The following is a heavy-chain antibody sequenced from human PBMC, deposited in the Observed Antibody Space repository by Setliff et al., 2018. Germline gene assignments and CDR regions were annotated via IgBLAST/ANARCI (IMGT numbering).Heavy chain of an antibody. CDR3: ARHKSDGSGSYPSLYMDV. D-gene: IGHD3-10*01. J-gene: IGHJ6*03. V-gene: IGHV4-59*08. Sequence: SETLSLTCTVSGGSISSYYWSWIRQPPGKGLEWIGYINYSGSTNYNPSLKSRVTISVDSSKNQFSVKLSSVTAADTAVYYCARHKSDGSGSYPSLYMDVWGKGIMVTVSS. CDR2: INYSGST. CDR1: GGSISSYY.